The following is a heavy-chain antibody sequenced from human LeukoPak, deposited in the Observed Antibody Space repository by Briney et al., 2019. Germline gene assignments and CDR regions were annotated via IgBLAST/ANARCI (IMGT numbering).Heavy chain of an antibody. V-gene: IGHV3-48*01. CDR3: ARVKRVWGGGARGYWYFDL. CDR2: ISSSSSTI. J-gene: IGHJ2*01. CDR1: GFTFSSYS. Sequence: PGGSLRLSCAASGFTFSSYSMNWVRQAPGKGLEWVSYISSSSSTIYYADSVKGRFTISRDNAKNSLYLQMNSLRAEDTAVYYGARVKRVWGGGARGYWYFDLWGRGTLVTVSS. D-gene: IGHD3-16*01.